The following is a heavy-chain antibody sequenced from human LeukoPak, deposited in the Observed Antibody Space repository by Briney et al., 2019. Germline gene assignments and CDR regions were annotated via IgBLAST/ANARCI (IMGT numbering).Heavy chain of an antibody. J-gene: IGHJ4*02. D-gene: IGHD6-13*01. CDR3: VIAAAGTDFDY. CDR2: ISGSAVDT. CDR1: GFTFASYA. Sequence: GGSLRLSCAASGFTFASYAIIWVRQAPGKGLEWVSAISGSAVDTYYADSVKGRFTISRDNSKNTLYLQMNSLRAEDTAVYYCVIAAAGTDFDYWGQGTLVTVSS. V-gene: IGHV3-23*01.